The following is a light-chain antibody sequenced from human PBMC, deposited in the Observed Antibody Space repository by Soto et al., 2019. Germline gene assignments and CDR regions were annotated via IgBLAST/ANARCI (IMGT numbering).Light chain of an antibody. J-gene: IGLJ1*01. V-gene: IGLV2-14*01. Sequence: QSALTQPASVSGSPGQSITISCTGTSSDVGDYNYVSWYQQHPGKAPKLIIYEVSYRPSGVSNRFSGSKSGNTASLTISGLQAEDEADYYCCSYTTSTTLCVFGTGTKLTVL. CDR2: EVS. CDR3: CSYTTSTTLCV. CDR1: SSDVGDYNY.